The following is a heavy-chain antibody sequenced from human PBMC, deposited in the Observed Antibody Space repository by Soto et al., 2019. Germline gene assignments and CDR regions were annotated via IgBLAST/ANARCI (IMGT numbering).Heavy chain of an antibody. CDR2: ISWNSGNI. D-gene: IGHD2-21*02. V-gene: IGHV3-9*01. Sequence: GGSLRLSCAASGFTFNDYAMHWVRQVPGKGLEWVSGISWNSGNIGYADSVKGRFTISRDISKNTIYLQANSLRPEDTAVYYCAREPYGDSQYFDYWGQGTPVTVSA. J-gene: IGHJ4*02. CDR1: GFTFNDYA. CDR3: AREPYGDSQYFDY.